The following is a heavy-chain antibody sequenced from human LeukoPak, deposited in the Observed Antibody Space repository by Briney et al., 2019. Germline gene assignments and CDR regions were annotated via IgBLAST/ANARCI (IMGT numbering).Heavy chain of an antibody. J-gene: IGHJ4*02. CDR1: GFTFSFYS. CDR3: AKSSPPPLRY. Sequence: GGSLRLSCAASGFTFSFYSMNWVRQAPGKGLEWVSAFSGSGGSTYYADSVKGRFTISRDNSKNTLYLQMNSLRAEDTAVYYCAKSSPPPLRYWGQGTLVTVSS. CDR2: FSGSGGST. V-gene: IGHV3-23*01.